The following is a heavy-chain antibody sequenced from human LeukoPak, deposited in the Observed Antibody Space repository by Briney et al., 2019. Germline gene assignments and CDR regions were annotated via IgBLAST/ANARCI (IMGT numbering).Heavy chain of an antibody. CDR3: ARVSGIAAAGTFDY. D-gene: IGHD6-13*01. V-gene: IGHV3-11*05. Sequence: GGSLRLSCAASGFTFSDYYMSWIRQAPGKGLEWVSYISSSSSYTNYADSVKGRFTISRDNAKNSLYLLMNSLRAEDTAVYYCARVSGIAAAGTFDYWGQGTLDTVSS. CDR1: GFTFSDYY. CDR2: ISSSSSYT. J-gene: IGHJ4*02.